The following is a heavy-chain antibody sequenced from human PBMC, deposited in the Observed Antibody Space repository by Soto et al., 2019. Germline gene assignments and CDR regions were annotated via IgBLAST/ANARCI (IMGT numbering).Heavy chain of an antibody. V-gene: IGHV4-39*01. D-gene: IGHD6-19*01. CDR2: IYYSGST. J-gene: IGHJ5*02. Sequence: SETLSLTCTVSGGSISSSSYYWGWIRQPPGKGLEWIGSIYYSGSTYYNPSLRSRVTISVDTSKNQFSLKLRSVTAADTAVYYCASRPYSSGWTARTTDNNWFDPWGQGTLVTVSS. CDR3: ASRPYSSGWTARTTDNNWFDP. CDR1: GGSISSSSYY.